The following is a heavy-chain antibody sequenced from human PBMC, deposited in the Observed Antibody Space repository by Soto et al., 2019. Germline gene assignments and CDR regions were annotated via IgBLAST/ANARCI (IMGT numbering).Heavy chain of an antibody. CDR2: ISTSSIYT. V-gene: IGHV3-11*05. CDR3: ERMYYYASGKHNWFDT. CDR1: GFTVSDYY. Sequence: QVQLVESGGGLVKPGGSLRLSCAASGFTVSDYYMSWIRQAPGRGLEWISYISTSSIYTIYADSVKGRFTISRDNAKNSLYLQMNSLRAEEAAVYYWERMYYYASGKHNWFDTWGQGTLVTVSS. J-gene: IGHJ5*02. D-gene: IGHD3-10*01.